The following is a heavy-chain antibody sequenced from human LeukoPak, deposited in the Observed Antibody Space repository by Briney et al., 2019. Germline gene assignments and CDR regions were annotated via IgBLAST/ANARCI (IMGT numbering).Heavy chain of an antibody. CDR1: GFSFSKYW. D-gene: IGHD3-22*01. J-gene: IGHJ4*02. CDR3: AREAYYYDTSGYLKYYFDH. Sequence: PGGSLRLSCAASGFSFSKYWMSWVRQAPGKGLEWVANINQDGSEKYYVDFVKGRFTISRDNAKNSLYLQMNSLRAEDTAVYYWAREAYYYDTSGYLKYYFDHWGQETLVTVSS. V-gene: IGHV3-7*05. CDR2: INQDGSEK.